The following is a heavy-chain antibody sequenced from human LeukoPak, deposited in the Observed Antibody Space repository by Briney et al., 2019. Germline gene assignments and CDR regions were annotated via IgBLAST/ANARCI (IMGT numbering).Heavy chain of an antibody. CDR2: ISGSGGTT. CDR1: GFNFREYA. CDR3: AKREYDSSAYPMYPIDY. Sequence: GGSLRLSCEMSGFNFREYAMTWVRQAPGKGLEWVSVISGSGGTTYYADSVDGRFTTSRDNSKGTLYLQMSSLRVDDTAIYYCAKREYDSSAYPMYPIDYWGQGTLVTVSA. V-gene: IGHV3-23*01. J-gene: IGHJ4*02. D-gene: IGHD3-22*01.